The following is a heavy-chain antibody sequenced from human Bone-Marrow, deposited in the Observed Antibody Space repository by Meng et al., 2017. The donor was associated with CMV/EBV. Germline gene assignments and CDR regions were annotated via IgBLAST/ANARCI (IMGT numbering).Heavy chain of an antibody. V-gene: IGHV3-30*04. Sequence: GGSLRLSCAASGFTFSSYAMHWVPQAPGKGLEWVAVISYDGSNKYYADSVKGRFTISRDNSKNTLYLQMNSLRAEDTAVYYCSRDLESSTSYYFDYWGQGTLVTVSS. CDR2: ISYDGSNK. CDR3: SRDLESSTSYYFDY. D-gene: IGHD2-2*01. J-gene: IGHJ4*02. CDR1: GFTFSSYA.